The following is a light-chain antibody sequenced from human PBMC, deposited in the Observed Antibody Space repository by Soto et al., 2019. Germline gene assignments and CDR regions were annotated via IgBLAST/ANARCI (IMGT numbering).Light chain of an antibody. J-gene: IGKJ1*01. V-gene: IGKV1-5*01. CDR3: QHYNSYSEA. Sequence: IQMTQSPSSLSSSVGDRVTITSRASQSISWSAWYQQKPGKAPKILIYATSSLESGVPSRFSGSGSGTEFTLTISSLQPDDFATYYCQHYNSYSEAFGQGTKVDIK. CDR2: ATS. CDR1: QSISW.